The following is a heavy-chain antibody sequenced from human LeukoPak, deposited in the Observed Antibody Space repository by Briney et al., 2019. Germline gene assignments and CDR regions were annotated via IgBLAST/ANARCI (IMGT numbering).Heavy chain of an antibody. J-gene: IGHJ4*02. D-gene: IGHD4-11*01. CDR2: IKRKTDGATT. Sequence: PGGSLRLSCAASGFTFGNAWMSWVRQAPGKGLEWVGRIKRKTDGATTDYGAPVKGRFTISRDDSKNTLYLQMNSLKTEDTAVYYCTTVSYSNYGFDYWGQGTLVTVSS. CDR1: GFTFGNAW. V-gene: IGHV3-15*01. CDR3: TTVSYSNYGFDY.